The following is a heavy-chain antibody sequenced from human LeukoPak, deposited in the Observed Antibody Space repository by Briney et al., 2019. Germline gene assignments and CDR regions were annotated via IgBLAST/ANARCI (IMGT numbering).Heavy chain of an antibody. Sequence: GGSLRLSCAASGFTFSSYAMSWVRQAPGKGLEWVSSISGSGGSTYYADSVKGRFTISRDNSKNTLYLQMNSLRAEDTAVYYCAKRRPYGSGSYPDDWGQGTLVTVSS. V-gene: IGHV3-23*01. CDR2: ISGSGGST. CDR3: AKRRPYGSGSYPDD. J-gene: IGHJ4*02. D-gene: IGHD3-10*01. CDR1: GFTFSSYA.